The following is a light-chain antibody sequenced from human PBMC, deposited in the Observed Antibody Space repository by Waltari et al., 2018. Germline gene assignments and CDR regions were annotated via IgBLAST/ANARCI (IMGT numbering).Light chain of an antibody. J-gene: IGLJ1*01. CDR2: EVS. Sequence: QSALPQPASVSGSPGQSITISCPGTSSDVGDYNYVSWYQQHPGKAPKLMIYEVSNRPSGVSNRFSGSKSGNTASLTISGLQAEDEADYYCSSYTSSNTYVFGTGTKVTVL. CDR1: SSDVGDYNY. CDR3: SSYTSSNTYV. V-gene: IGLV2-14*01.